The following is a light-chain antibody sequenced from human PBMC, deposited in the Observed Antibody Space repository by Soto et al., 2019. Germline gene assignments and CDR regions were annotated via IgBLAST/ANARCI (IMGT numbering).Light chain of an antibody. Sequence: EVVLTQSPGTLSLSPGERATLSCRASQSVSNNYFAWYQQKPGQAPRLLIFGSSDSATGLPDRFSGSGSGTDFTLTISRLEPEDFAVDYYQQYGSSPPYTCGQGPKLEIK. CDR3: QQYGSSPPYT. CDR1: QSVSNNY. CDR2: GSS. J-gene: IGKJ2*01. V-gene: IGKV3-20*01.